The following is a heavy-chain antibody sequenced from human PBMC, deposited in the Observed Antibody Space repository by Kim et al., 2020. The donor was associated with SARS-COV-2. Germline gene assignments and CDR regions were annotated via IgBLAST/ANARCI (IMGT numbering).Heavy chain of an antibody. CDR3: ARDYFGHDYYGSGSYYPQGKNWFDP. J-gene: IGHJ5*02. CDR1: GYTFTGYY. CDR2: INPNSGGT. V-gene: IGHV1-2*06. D-gene: IGHD3-10*01. Sequence: ASVKVSCKASGYTFTGYYMHWVRQAPGQGLEWMGRINPNSGGTNYAQKFQGRVTMTRDTSISTAYMELSRLRSDDTAVYYCARDYFGHDYYGSGSYYPQGKNWFDPWGQGTLVTVSS.